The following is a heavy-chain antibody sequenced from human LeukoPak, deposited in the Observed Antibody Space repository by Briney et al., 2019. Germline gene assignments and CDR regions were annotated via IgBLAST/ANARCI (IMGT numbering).Heavy chain of an antibody. CDR2: INHSGST. CDR1: GGSFSGYY. V-gene: IGHV4-34*01. J-gene: IGHJ4*02. CDR3: ARSVGGWYYFDY. Sequence: SETLSLTCAVYGGSFSGYYWSWIRQPPGKGLEWIGEINHSGSTNYNPSLKSRVTISVDTSKNQFSLKLSSVTAADTAVYYCARSVGGWYYFDYWGQGTLVTVSS. D-gene: IGHD6-19*01.